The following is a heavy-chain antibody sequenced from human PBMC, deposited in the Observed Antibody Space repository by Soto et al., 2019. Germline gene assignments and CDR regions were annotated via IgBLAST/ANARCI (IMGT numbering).Heavy chain of an antibody. CDR3: ARGLKIAAAGTGFDY. Sequence: QVQLVQSGAEVKKPGSSVQVSCKASGGTFSSYAISWVRQAPGQGLEWMGGIIPIFGTANYAQKFQGRVTSSADESTSTAYMELSSLRSEDTAVYYCARGLKIAAAGTGFDYWGQGTLVTVSS. D-gene: IGHD6-13*01. CDR1: GGTFSSYA. CDR2: IIPIFGTA. V-gene: IGHV1-69*01. J-gene: IGHJ4*02.